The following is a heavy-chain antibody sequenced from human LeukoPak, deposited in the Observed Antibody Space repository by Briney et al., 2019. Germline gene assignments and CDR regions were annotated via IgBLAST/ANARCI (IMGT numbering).Heavy chain of an antibody. CDR2: ISGSGGSI. CDR1: GFTFSNYA. J-gene: IGHJ4*02. V-gene: IGHV3-23*01. Sequence: GGSLRLSCAASGFTFSNYAMSWVRQAPGRGLEWVSGISGSGGSIYYADSVKGRFTISRDNSRNTLYLQMNSLRAEDTAVYYCARTNSRDGYNYFDYWGQGTLVTVSS. D-gene: IGHD5-24*01. CDR3: ARTNSRDGYNYFDY.